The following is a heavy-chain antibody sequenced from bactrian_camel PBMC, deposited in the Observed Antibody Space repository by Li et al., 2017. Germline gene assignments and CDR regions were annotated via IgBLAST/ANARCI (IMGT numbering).Heavy chain of an antibody. CDR3: GADMEDGAGWYTGIAPDEYRF. D-gene: IGHD6*01. Sequence: VQLVESGGGSVQAGGSLRLSCAASGFTSTSYTMGWVRQAPGKEREGVAMIEAGGRLSVYSDSVKGRFTISQIFQNNAKTTIYLQMNDLKAEDSALYFCGADMEDGAGWYTGIAPDEYRFWGQGTQVTVSS. V-gene: IGHV3S31*01. CDR1: GFTSTSYT. CDR2: IEAGGRLS. J-gene: IGHJ6*01.